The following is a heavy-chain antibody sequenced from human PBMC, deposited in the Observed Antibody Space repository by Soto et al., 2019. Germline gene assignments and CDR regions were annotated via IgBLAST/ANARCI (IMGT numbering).Heavy chain of an antibody. CDR2: IIPIFGTA. CDR1: GGTFSSYA. CDR3: ARSGQIGIVVVTHFDY. Sequence: QVQLVQSGAEVKKPGSSVKVSCKASGGTFSSYAISWVRQAPGQGLEWMGGIIPIFGTANYAQKFQGRVTITADESTSTAYMKLSSLRSEDTAVYYCARSGQIGIVVVTHFDYWGQGTLVTVSS. V-gene: IGHV1-69*01. D-gene: IGHD3-22*01. J-gene: IGHJ4*02.